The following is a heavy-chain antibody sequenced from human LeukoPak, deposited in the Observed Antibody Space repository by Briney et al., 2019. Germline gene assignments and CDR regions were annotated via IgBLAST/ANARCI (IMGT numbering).Heavy chain of an antibody. Sequence: PGGSLRLSCTASGFTFGDYAMSWVRQAPGKGLEWVGFIRSKAYGGTTEYAASVKGRFTISRDDSKSIAYLQMNSLKTEDTAAYYCTRQYYDFWSGYSYYYYYYMDVWGNGTTVTVSS. D-gene: IGHD3-3*01. CDR2: IRSKAYGGTT. CDR3: TRQYYDFWSGYSYYYYYYMDV. CDR1: GFTFGDYA. J-gene: IGHJ6*03. V-gene: IGHV3-49*04.